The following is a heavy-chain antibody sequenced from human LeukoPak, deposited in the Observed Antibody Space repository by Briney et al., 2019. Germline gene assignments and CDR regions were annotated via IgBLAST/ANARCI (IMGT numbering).Heavy chain of an antibody. Sequence: GGSLRLSCAASGLSVSNKYMTWLRQAPGKGLEWVSFPYSDGRTYYADSLKGRFTISRDNSRNTLYLQMDSLTAEDTAIYYCASAAGREAAGYLLGVFEFWGRGTLVTVSS. CDR3: ASAAGREAAGYLLGVFEF. D-gene: IGHD6-13*01. CDR1: GLSVSNKY. V-gene: IGHV3-53*01. J-gene: IGHJ4*02. CDR2: PYSDGRT.